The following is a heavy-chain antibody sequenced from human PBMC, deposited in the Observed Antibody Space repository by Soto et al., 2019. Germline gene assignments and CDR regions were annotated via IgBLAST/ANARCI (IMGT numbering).Heavy chain of an antibody. D-gene: IGHD5-12*01. Sequence: GGSLRLSCAASGFTFSSYSMNWVRQAPGKGLEWVSYISSSSSTIYYADSVKGRFTISRDNAKNSLYLQMNSLRAEDTAVYYCARVWGVGDSGYDTPGWVFADWGQGTLVTVSS. CDR2: ISSSSSTI. V-gene: IGHV3-48*01. CDR3: ARVWGVGDSGYDTPGWVFAD. J-gene: IGHJ4*02. CDR1: GFTFSSYS.